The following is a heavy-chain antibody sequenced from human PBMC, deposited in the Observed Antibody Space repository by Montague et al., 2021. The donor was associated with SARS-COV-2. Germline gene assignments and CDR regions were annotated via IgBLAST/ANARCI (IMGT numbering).Heavy chain of an antibody. J-gene: IGHJ4*02. CDR1: GGSFSGYY. CDR3: ARGRYSSSWYGARYYFDY. V-gene: IGHV4-34*01. D-gene: IGHD6-13*01. CDR2: INHSGSP. Sequence: SETLSLTCAVYGGSFSGYYWSWIRQPPGKGLEWIGEINHSGSPNYNPSLKSRVTISVDTSKNQFSLKLSSVTAADTAVYYCARGRYSSSWYGARYYFDYWGQGTLVTVSS.